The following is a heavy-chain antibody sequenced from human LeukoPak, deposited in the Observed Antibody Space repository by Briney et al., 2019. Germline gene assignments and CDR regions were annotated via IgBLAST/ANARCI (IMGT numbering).Heavy chain of an antibody. V-gene: IGHV1-18*01. CDR3: ARAGIYGDSDTFDY. Sequence: ASVKVSCKASGYTFSTYGVSWVRQAPGQGLEWMGWISPYDGDTNYAQQFQGRVTMTTDTSTTTAYMELRTLRSDDTAVYYCARAGIYGDSDTFDYWGQGTLVTVSS. D-gene: IGHD4-17*01. CDR1: GYTFSTYG. J-gene: IGHJ4*02. CDR2: ISPYDGDT.